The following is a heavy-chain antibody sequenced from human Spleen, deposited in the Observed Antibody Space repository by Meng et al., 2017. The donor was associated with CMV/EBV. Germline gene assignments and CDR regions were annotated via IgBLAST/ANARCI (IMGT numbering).Heavy chain of an antibody. J-gene: IGHJ5*02. CDR3: GKGLFDP. Sequence: SLKISCAASGFTFDDYAMHWVRQAPGKGLEWVSGISWNSGSIGYADSVKGRFTISRDNSKNAFYLQMNSLRVEDTAIYYCGKGLFDPWGQGALVTVSS. CDR2: ISWNSGSI. D-gene: IGHD3-3*01. CDR1: GFTFDDYA. V-gene: IGHV3-9*01.